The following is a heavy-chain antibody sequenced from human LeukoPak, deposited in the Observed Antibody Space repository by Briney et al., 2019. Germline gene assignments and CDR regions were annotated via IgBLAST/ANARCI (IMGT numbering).Heavy chain of an antibody. CDR2: INHSGST. D-gene: IGHD3-16*02. CDR1: GGSFSGYY. Sequence: PSETLSLTCAVYGGSFSGYYWSWLRQPPGKGMEWVGEINHSGSTNFNPSLKSRVTKSVHTSKNQFSLKLSSVTAADTAVYYCARARLMITFGGVIVLYFDYWGQGTLVTVSS. V-gene: IGHV4-34*01. CDR3: ARARLMITFGGVIVLYFDY. J-gene: IGHJ4*02.